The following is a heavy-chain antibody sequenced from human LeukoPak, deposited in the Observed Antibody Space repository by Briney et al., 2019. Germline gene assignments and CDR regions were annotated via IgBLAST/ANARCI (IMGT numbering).Heavy chain of an antibody. CDR2: IGGSGGAT. J-gene: IGHJ4*02. Sequence: GGSLRLSCAVSGFTFSDYFFNWVRQAPGKGLEWVSGIGGSGGATYYADSVKGRFTISRDNSRSTLYLQINSLRAEDTAVYYCAKVDWRSDCSAGSCPNWGQGTLVTVSS. D-gene: IGHD2-15*01. CDR3: AKVDWRSDCSAGSCPN. CDR1: GFTFSDYF. V-gene: IGHV3-23*01.